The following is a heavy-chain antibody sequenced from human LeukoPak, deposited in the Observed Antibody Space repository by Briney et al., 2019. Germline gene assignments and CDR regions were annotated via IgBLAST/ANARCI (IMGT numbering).Heavy chain of an antibody. Sequence: GGSLRLSCAASGFTFDDYAMHWVRQAPGKGLEWVSGISWNSGSIGYADSVKGRFTISRDNAKNSLYLQMNSLRAEDTALYYCAKDQTGPVDVWGQGTTVTASS. CDR1: GFTFDDYA. V-gene: IGHV3-9*01. J-gene: IGHJ6*02. CDR3: AKDQTGPVDV. CDR2: ISWNSGSI. D-gene: IGHD1-1*01.